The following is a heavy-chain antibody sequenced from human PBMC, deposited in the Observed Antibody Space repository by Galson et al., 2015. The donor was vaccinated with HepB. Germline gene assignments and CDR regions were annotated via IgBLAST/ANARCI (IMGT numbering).Heavy chain of an antibody. CDR1: GFTFSGSA. CDR2: IRSKANSYAT. Sequence: SLRLSCAASGFTFSGSAMHWVRQASGKGLEWVGRIRSKANSYATAYAASVKGRFTISRDDSKNTAYLQMNSLKTEDTAVYYCCATGRTTWDFDDAFDIWGQGTMVTVSS. D-gene: IGHD4-17*01. CDR3: CATGRTTWDFDDAFDI. V-gene: IGHV3-73*01. J-gene: IGHJ3*02.